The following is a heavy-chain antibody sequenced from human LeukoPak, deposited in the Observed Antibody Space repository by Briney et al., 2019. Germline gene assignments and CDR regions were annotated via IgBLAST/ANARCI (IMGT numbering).Heavy chain of an antibody. V-gene: IGHV4-39*01. J-gene: IGHJ4*02. D-gene: IGHD3-10*01. Sequence: TSETQSLTCTVSGGSISSSSYYWGWIRQPPGKGLGWIGSIYYSGSTYYNPSLKSRVTIYVDTSKNQFSLKVSSVTAADTAVYYCARLSWFGELLSTYFDYRGQGTLVTVSS. CDR2: IYYSGST. CDR1: GGSISSSSYY. CDR3: ARLSWFGELLSTYFDY.